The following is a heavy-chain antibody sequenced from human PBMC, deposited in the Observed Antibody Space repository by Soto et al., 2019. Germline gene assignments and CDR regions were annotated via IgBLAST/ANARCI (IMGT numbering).Heavy chain of an antibody. CDR2: IRYDGNRK. CDR3: AKENTPPYFDY. CDR1: GFNLNDFG. D-gene: IGHD2-15*01. J-gene: IGHJ4*02. Sequence: PGGSLRLSCEASGFNLNDFGIHWVRQAPGKGLEWVAHIRYDGNRKNYVDSVKGRFTISRDSSKNTVYLQMNSLRVEDTAVYYCAKENTPPYFDYWGQGALVTVSS. V-gene: IGHV3-30*02.